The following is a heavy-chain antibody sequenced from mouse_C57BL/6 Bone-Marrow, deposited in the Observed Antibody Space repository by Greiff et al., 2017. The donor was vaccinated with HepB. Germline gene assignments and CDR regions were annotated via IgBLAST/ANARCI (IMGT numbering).Heavy chain of an antibody. V-gene: IGHV1-69*01. J-gene: IGHJ1*03. Sequence: QVQLKQPGAELVMPGASVKLSCKASGYTFTSYWMHWVKQRPGQGLEWIGEIDPSDSYTNYNQKFKGKSTLTVDKSSSTAYMQLSSLTSEDSAVYYCARRGYYGSSLYFDVWGTGTTVTVSS. CDR2: IDPSDSYT. CDR3: ARRGYYGSSLYFDV. CDR1: GYTFTSYW. D-gene: IGHD1-1*01.